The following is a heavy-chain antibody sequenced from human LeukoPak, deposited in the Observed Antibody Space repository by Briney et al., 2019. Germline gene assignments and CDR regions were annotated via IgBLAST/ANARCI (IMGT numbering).Heavy chain of an antibody. CDR2: IDWDDDK. J-gene: IGHJ4*02. Sequence: SGPALVKPTQTLTLTRTYSGFSLSTSGMCVSWIRQPPGKALEWLARIDWDDDKYYSTSLKTRLTISKDTSKNQVVLTMTNMDPLDAAEYYGARIYEQWELLVYYFDYWGQGTLVTVSS. CDR1: GFSLSTSGMC. D-gene: IGHD1-26*01. CDR3: ARIYEQWELLVYYFDY. V-gene: IGHV2-70*11.